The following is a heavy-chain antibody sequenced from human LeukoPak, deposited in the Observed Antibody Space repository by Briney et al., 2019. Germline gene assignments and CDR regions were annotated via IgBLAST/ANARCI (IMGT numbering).Heavy chain of an antibody. CDR2: INHSGST. CDR3: ARHPHYVWGSYRHFDY. D-gene: IGHD3-16*02. Sequence: GSLRLSCAASGFTFSDYYMSWIRQPPGKGLEWIGEINHSGSTNYNPSLKSRVTISVDTSKNQFSLKLSSVTAADTAVYYCARHPHYVWGSYRHFDYWGQGTLVTVSS. V-gene: IGHV4-34*01. J-gene: IGHJ4*02. CDR1: GFTFSDYY.